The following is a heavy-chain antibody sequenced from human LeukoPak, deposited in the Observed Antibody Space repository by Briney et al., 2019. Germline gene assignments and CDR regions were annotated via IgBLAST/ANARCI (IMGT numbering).Heavy chain of an antibody. D-gene: IGHD3-22*01. CDR1: GFTFSSYG. V-gene: IGHV3-33*01. J-gene: IGHJ4*02. Sequence: GGSLRLSCAASGFTFSSYGMHWVRQAPGKGLEWVAVIWYDGSNKYYADSVKGRFTISRGNSKNTLYLQMNSLRAEDTAVYYCAREGNYYYDSSGSLDYWGQGTLVTVSS. CDR2: IWYDGSNK. CDR3: AREGNYYYDSSGSLDY.